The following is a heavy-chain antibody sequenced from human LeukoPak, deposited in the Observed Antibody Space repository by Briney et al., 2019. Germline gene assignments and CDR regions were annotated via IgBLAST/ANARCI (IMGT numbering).Heavy chain of an antibody. V-gene: IGHV3-74*03. CDR1: GFTFSITW. CDR2: ITSDGTTT. D-gene: IGHD6-13*01. CDR3: ARAAIAAARIYYYMDV. J-gene: IGHJ6*03. Sequence: GGSLSLSCAASGFTFSITWMHWVRQFPGQGLVWVARITSDGTTTSYAESVEGRFTISRDNAENSLYLQMNSLRAEDTAVYYCARAAIAAARIYYYMDVWGKGTTVTVSS.